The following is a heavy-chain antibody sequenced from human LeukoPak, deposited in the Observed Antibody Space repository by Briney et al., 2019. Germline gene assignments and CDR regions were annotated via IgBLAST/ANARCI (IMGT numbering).Heavy chain of an antibody. CDR1: GVSISSSNSY. D-gene: IGHD5/OR15-5a*01. CDR2: IYYSGST. J-gene: IGHJ6*03. CDR3: ARGTVSMYYMDV. V-gene: IGHV4-39*07. Sequence: SETLSLTCTVSGVSISSSNSYWGWIRQPPGKGLEWIANIYYSGSTNYNPSLKSRVTISIDTSKNQVSLKLSSVTAADTAVYYCARGTVSMYYMDVWGKGTTVTISS.